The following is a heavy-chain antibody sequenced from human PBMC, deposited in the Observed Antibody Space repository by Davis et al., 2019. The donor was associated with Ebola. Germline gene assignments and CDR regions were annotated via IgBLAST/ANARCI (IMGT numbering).Heavy chain of an antibody. V-gene: IGHV3-23*05. CDR3: AKDLLWWSASDV. CDR2: IGSSSNGR. D-gene: IGHD2-21*01. CDR1: GFSFSSYA. J-gene: IGHJ6*02. Sequence: PGGSLRLSCAASGFSFSSYAMSWVRQAPGKGLEWVSGIGSSSNGRHYADSVKGRFTISRDDSKNTVYLQMNNLRAEDTAVYYCAKDLLWWSASDVWGQGTTVTVSS.